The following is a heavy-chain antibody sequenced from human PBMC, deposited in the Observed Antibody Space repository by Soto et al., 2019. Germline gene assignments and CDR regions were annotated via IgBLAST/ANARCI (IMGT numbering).Heavy chain of an antibody. V-gene: IGHV3-74*01. Sequence: EVQLVESGGGLVQPGGSLRLSCAGSGFIFSNYWMHWVRQAPGKGLEWVSRIDHDGPTDYADSVRGRFTISRDNAENTPYLQMHSLRPEDTAVYYCVRDSHGDYWGQGTLVTVSS. J-gene: IGHJ4*02. CDR2: IDHDGPT. CDR1: GFIFSNYW. CDR3: VRDSHGDY.